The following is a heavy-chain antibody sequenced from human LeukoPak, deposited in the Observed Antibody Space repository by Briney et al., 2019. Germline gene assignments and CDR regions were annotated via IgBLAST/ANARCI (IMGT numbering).Heavy chain of an antibody. J-gene: IGHJ4*02. CDR1: GYTFTSYY. CDR3: ARMGYYDYVWGSYRYHYFDY. Sequence: SVKVSCKASGYTFTSYYMHWVRQAPGQGLEWMGIINPSGGSTSYAQKFQGRVTMTRDTSTSTVYMELSSLRSEDTAVYYCARMGYYDYVWGSYRYHYFDYWGQGTLVTVSS. D-gene: IGHD3-16*02. V-gene: IGHV1-46*01. CDR2: INPSGGST.